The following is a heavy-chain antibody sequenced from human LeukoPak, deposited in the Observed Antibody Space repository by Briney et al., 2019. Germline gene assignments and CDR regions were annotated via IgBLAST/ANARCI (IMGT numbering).Heavy chain of an antibody. Sequence: PSQTLPLTCTVSGGSISSGDYYWSWIRQPPGKGLEWIGYIYYSGSTYYNPSLKSRVTISVDTSKNQFSLKLSSVTAADTAVYYCARGQYNWNDGGYFQHWGQGTLVTVSS. D-gene: IGHD1-20*01. J-gene: IGHJ1*01. CDR3: ARGQYNWNDGGYFQH. CDR2: IYYSGST. CDR1: GGSISSGDYY. V-gene: IGHV4-30-4*01.